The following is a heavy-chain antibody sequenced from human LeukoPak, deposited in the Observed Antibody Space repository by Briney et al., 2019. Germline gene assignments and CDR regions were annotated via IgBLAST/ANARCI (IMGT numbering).Heavy chain of an antibody. D-gene: IGHD6-13*01. CDR3: ARGQRYSSSWYGVSWAYYFDY. Sequence: SETLSLTCAVYGGSFDGHLWTWIRQPPGKGLEWIGEISHSGSANYNPSLTSRVTISVDTSKNQFSLKMDSVTAADAAMYYCARGQRYSSSWYGVSWAYYFDYWGQGTLVTVSS. CDR1: GGSFDGHL. J-gene: IGHJ4*02. V-gene: IGHV4-34*01. CDR2: ISHSGSA.